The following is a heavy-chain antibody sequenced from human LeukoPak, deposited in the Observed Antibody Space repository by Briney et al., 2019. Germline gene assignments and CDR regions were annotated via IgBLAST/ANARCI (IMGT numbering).Heavy chain of an antibody. V-gene: IGHV4-59*01. CDR1: GGSISSYY. Sequence: SETLSLTCTVSGGSISSYYWSWIRQPPGKGLEWIGNICDSGSTNYNPSLKSRVTISVDTSKNQCSLKLSSVTAADTAVYYCARQSISGSSLSYFDYWGQGTLVNVSS. CDR3: ARQSISGSSLSYFDY. J-gene: IGHJ4*02. CDR2: ICDSGST. D-gene: IGHD3-22*01.